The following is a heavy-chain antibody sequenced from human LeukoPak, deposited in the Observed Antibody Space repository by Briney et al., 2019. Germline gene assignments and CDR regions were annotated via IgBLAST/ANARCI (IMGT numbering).Heavy chain of an antibody. CDR2: INHSGST. Sequence: SETLSLTCAVYGGSFSDYYWSCIRQPPGRGLEWIGEINHSGSTNYNPSLKSRLTISVDTSKKQFSLKLSSVTAADTAVYYCARKVGATTYPDWFDPWGQGTLVTVSS. D-gene: IGHD1-26*01. CDR3: ARKVGATTYPDWFDP. CDR1: GGSFSDYY. V-gene: IGHV4-34*01. J-gene: IGHJ5*02.